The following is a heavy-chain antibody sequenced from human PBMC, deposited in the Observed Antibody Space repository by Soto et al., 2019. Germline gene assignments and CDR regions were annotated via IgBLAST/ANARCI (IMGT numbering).Heavy chain of an antibody. CDR2: ITSSGTTI. D-gene: IGHD6-6*01. J-gene: IGHJ5*02. CDR3: ARDGYSTSSDWPWFDP. Sequence: EAQLVESGGGLVQPGGSLRLSCAASGFTFSVYTMHWVRQSPGKGLEWISSITSSGTTISYADSVKGRFTISRDNAKSSLVLQMDTLRDEDTDVYYCARDGYSTSSDWPWFDPWGQGTLVTVSS. V-gene: IGHV3-48*02. CDR1: GFTFSVYT.